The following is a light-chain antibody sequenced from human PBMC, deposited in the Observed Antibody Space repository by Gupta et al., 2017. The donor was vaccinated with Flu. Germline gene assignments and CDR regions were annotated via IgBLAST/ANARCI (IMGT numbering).Light chain of an antibody. J-gene: IGKJ3*01. CDR1: QDISTY. CDR2: DAS. CDR3: QQYDNLLFT. V-gene: IGKV1-33*01. Sequence: PSSLSASVGDRVTITCQASQDISTYLNWYQQKPGKAPKLLIYDASNLETGVPSRFSGSGSGTDFTFTISSLQPEDIATYYCQQYDNLLFTFGPGTKVDIK.